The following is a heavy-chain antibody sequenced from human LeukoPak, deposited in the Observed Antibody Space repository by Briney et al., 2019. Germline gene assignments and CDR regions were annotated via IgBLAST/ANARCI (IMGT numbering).Heavy chain of an antibody. Sequence: GGSLRLSCAASGFTFSSYSMNWVRQAPGKGLDWVSSISSSSSYIYYADSVKGRFTISRDNAKNSLYLQMNSLRAEDTAVYYCARGRREDYDILTGLGFSYYYGMDVWGQGTTVTVSS. CDR1: GFTFSSYS. J-gene: IGHJ6*02. CDR2: ISSSSSYI. CDR3: ARGRREDYDILTGLGFSYYYGMDV. V-gene: IGHV3-21*01. D-gene: IGHD3-9*01.